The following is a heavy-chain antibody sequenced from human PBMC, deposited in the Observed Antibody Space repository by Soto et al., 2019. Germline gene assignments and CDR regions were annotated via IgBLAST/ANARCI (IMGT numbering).Heavy chain of an antibody. V-gene: IGHV3-11*01. J-gene: IGHJ6*03. CDR1: GFTFSDYS. CDR2: ISSNGTNE. D-gene: IGHD5-18*01. Sequence: QVQLVESGGALVEPGGSLRLSCAASGFTFSDYSMTWLRQAPGKGLEWVSYISSNGTNEYHEDSVKGRFTISRENAEKSQYHQMTSLRDEDTAVYYCVRGRIQLLSPGYMDVRGQGATVTGSS. CDR3: VRGRIQLLSPGYMDV.